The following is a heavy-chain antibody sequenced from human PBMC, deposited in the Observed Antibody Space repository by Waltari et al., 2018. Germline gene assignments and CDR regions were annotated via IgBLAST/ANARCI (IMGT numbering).Heavy chain of an antibody. CDR1: GGSIDTPKHY. D-gene: IGHD5-12*01. V-gene: IGHV4-39*01. CDR3: ATYIGASVGTAAFDV. Sequence: QLQLQESGPGPVKPSETLSLTCSVSGGSIDTPKHYWSWIRQPPGEGLEWIGDISYAGTTYTTPSLRSRLTMSRDTSKNQLSLTLGSTTAADTAVYYCATYIGASVGTAAFDVWGQGTMVTVSS. J-gene: IGHJ3*01. CDR2: ISYAGTT.